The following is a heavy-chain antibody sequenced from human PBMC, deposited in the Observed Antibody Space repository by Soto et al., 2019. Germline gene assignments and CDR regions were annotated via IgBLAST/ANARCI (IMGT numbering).Heavy chain of an antibody. V-gene: IGHV3-7*01. CDR2: IKQDGSEK. CDR1: GFTFSSYW. CDR3: ARDLCSSTSCYKVGHYYYYGMDV. J-gene: IGHJ6*02. D-gene: IGHD2-2*02. Sequence: PGGSLRLSCAASGFTFSSYWMSWVRQAPGKGLEWVANIKQDGSEKYYVDSVKGRFTISRDNAKNSLYLQMNSLRAEDTAVYYCARDLCSSTSCYKVGHYYYYGMDVWGQGTTVTVSS.